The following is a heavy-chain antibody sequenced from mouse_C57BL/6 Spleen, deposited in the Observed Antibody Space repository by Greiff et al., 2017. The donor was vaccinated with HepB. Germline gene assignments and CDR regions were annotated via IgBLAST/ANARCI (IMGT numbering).Heavy chain of an antibody. J-gene: IGHJ4*01. CDR1: GYAFSSSW. CDR2: IYPGDGDT. CDR3: ARRGDSNYAMDY. V-gene: IGHV1-82*01. Sequence: QVQLQQSGPELVKPGASVKISCKASGYAFSSSWMNWVKQRPGKGLEWIGRIYPGDGDTKYNGKFKGKATLTADKSSSTAYMQLSSLTSEDSAVYFCARRGDSNYAMDYWGQGTSVTVSS. D-gene: IGHD2-5*01.